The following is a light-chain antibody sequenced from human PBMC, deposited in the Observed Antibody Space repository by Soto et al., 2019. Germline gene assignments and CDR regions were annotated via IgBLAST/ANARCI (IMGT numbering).Light chain of an antibody. Sequence: LTQPPSVSGTPGQGVTISCSGSTSNIGENSVGWFQQLPGTAPKVVIYVTNKRPSGVPDRFSGSKSGTSAYLAISGLQSEDEADYYCAAWDGSLNGHVFGTGTKVTVL. J-gene: IGLJ1*01. CDR3: AAWDGSLNGHV. CDR1: TSNIGENS. V-gene: IGLV1-44*01. CDR2: VTN.